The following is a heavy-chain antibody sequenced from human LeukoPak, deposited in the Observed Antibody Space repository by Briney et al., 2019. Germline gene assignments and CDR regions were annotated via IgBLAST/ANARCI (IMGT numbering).Heavy chain of an antibody. D-gene: IGHD3-10*01. J-gene: IGHJ4*02. V-gene: IGHV3-20*04. CDR2: INGNDGRT. CDR1: GFIFENFA. Sequence: GGSLRLSCVASGFIFENFAMNWVRQAPGKGLEWVSGINGNDGRTGYGDSVKGRFTISRDNSQNSLFLRMNSLTDEDTALYFCARGLSVSYLADFDLWGQGILVTVSS. CDR3: ARGLSVSYLADFDL.